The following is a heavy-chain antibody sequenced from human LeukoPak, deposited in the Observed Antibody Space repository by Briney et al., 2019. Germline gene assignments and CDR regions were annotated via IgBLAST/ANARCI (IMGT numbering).Heavy chain of an antibody. Sequence: PGGSLRLSFAASQFRFSIYSLHWVRQAPGKGLEWVAFIRYDGSNKYYADSVKGRFTISRDNAKNSLYLQMNSLRAEDTAVYYCARSTRRDSEIALAEYFQHWGQGTLVTVSS. CDR3: ARSTRRDSEIALAEYFQH. CDR1: QFRFSIYS. D-gene: IGHD1-26*01. V-gene: IGHV3-30*04. CDR2: IRYDGSNK. J-gene: IGHJ1*01.